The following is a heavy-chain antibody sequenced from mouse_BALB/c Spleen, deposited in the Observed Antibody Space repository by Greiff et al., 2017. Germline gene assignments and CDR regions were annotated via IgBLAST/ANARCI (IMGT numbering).Heavy chain of an antibody. V-gene: IGHV14-1*02. J-gene: IGHJ3*01. CDR2: IDPENGNT. CDR3: ASSGTAAWFAY. CDR1: GFNIKDYY. D-gene: IGHD4-1*01. Sequence: VQLKESGAELVRPGALVKLSCKASGFNIKDYYMHWVKQRPEQGLEWIGWIDPENGNTIYDPKFQGKASITADTSSNTAYLQLSSLTSEDTAVYYCASSGTAAWFAYWGQGTLVTVSA.